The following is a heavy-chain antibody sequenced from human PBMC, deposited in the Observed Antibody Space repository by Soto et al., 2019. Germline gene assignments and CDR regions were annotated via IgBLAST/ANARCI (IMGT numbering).Heavy chain of an antibody. D-gene: IGHD3-22*01. Sequence: PSETLSLTCAVSGGSISSSNWWSWVRQPPGKGLEWIGEIYHSGSTNYNPSLKSRVTISVDKSKNQFSLKLSSVTAADTAVYYCARAISPKYYYDSSGYPFDYWGQGTLVTVSS. CDR3: ARAISPKYYYDSSGYPFDY. CDR2: IYHSGST. V-gene: IGHV4-4*02. J-gene: IGHJ4*02. CDR1: GGSISSSNW.